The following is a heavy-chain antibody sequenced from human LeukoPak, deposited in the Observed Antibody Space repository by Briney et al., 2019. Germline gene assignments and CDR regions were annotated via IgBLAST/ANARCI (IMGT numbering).Heavy chain of an antibody. CDR2: IKQDGSEK. V-gene: IGHV3-7*01. D-gene: IGHD6-19*01. CDR3: AREAYSSAFDY. CDR1: GFTFSSSW. Sequence: GGSLRLSCAASGFTFSSSWMSWVRQAPGKGLEWVANIKQDGSEKYYVDSVKGRFTISRDNAKNSLYLQMNSLRAEDTAVYYCAREAYSSAFDYWGQGTLVTVSS. J-gene: IGHJ4*02.